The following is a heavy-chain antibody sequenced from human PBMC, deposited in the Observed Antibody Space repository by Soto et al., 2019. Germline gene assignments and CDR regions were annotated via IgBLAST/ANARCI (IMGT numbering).Heavy chain of an antibody. J-gene: IGHJ4*02. V-gene: IGHV3-30-3*01. Sequence: QVQLVESGGGVVQPGRSLRLSCAASGFTFRSYAMHWVRQAPGKGLEWVAVISYDGSNKYYADSVKGRFTISRDNSKNTLYLQMNSLRAEDTAVYYCARDGRQQLVFDYWGQGTLVTVSS. CDR3: ARDGRQQLVFDY. CDR2: ISYDGSNK. D-gene: IGHD6-13*01. CDR1: GFTFRSYA.